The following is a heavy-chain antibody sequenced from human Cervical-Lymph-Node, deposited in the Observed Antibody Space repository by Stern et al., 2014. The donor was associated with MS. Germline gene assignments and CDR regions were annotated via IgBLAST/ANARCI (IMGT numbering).Heavy chain of an antibody. V-gene: IGHV1-58*01. CDR3: AAEPMYYSDSVGAFDI. Sequence: QLVQSGPEVKKPGTSVKVSCKASGFTFTSSAVQWVRQARGPRLAWIGWILVGSGNTNYAQKFQERVTITRDMSTSTAYMELSSLRSEDTAVYYCAAEPMYYSDSVGAFDIWGQGTMVTVSS. CDR2: ILVGSGNT. D-gene: IGHD3-22*01. J-gene: IGHJ3*02. CDR1: GFTFTSSA.